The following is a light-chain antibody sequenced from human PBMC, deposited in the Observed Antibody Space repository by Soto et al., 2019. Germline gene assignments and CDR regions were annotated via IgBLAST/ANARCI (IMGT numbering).Light chain of an antibody. V-gene: IGLV2-14*01. CDR1: SSDIGGYNY. J-gene: IGLJ2*01. CDR2: DVT. CDR3: TSYGGSSSNHVI. Sequence: QSVLTQPASVSGSPGQSITISCTGTSSDIGGYNYVSWYQQHPGKVPKLMIYDVTNRPSGVSNRFSGSKSGDTASLTVSGLQAEDEADYYCTSYGGSSSNHVIFGGGTKLTVL.